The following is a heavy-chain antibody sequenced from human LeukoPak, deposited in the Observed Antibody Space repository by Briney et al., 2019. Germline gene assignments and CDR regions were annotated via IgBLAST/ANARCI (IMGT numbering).Heavy chain of an antibody. Sequence: ASVKVSCTASGYTFTNYDINWVGQATGQGLEGMGWMNPRSGYTGYLQKFQGRVTMTGSTSISTAYLELNSLTSEDTAVYYCARGNRLYSSSWSSLPFDIWGQGSMVTVSS. CDR1: GYTFTNYD. CDR2: MNPRSGYT. CDR3: ARGNRLYSSSWSSLPFDI. J-gene: IGHJ3*02. D-gene: IGHD6-13*01. V-gene: IGHV1-8*01.